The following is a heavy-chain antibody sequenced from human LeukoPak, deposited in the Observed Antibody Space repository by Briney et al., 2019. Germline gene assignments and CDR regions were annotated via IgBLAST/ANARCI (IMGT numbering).Heavy chain of an antibody. J-gene: IGHJ3*02. CDR1: GGSISSYY. Sequence: SETLSLTCTVSGGSISSYYWSWIRQPPGKGLEWIGYIYYSGSTNYNPSLKSRVTISVDTSKNQFSLKLSSVTAADTAVYYCARGNSHYYDSSGYSYAFDIWGQGTMVTVSS. CDR2: IYYSGST. CDR3: ARGNSHYYDSSGYSYAFDI. V-gene: IGHV4-59*12. D-gene: IGHD3-22*01.